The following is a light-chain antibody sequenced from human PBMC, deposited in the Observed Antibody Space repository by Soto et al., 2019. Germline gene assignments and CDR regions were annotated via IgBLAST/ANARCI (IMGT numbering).Light chain of an antibody. CDR2: DAS. Sequence: DIQMPQSPSSLSASVGARVTITFQASQNINNYLNWYQQKPGRAPKLLIYDASNLEAGVPSRFRGSGSGTDFTFTISSLQPEDTATYYCQQYDNLPLTFGQGTRLE. J-gene: IGKJ5*01. V-gene: IGKV1-33*01. CDR3: QQYDNLPLT. CDR1: QNINNY.